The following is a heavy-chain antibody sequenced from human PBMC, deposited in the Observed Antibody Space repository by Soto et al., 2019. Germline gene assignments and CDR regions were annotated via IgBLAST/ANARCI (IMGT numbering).Heavy chain of an antibody. V-gene: IGHV1-18*01. CDR3: ARVRGYNWNAGWFDP. D-gene: IGHD1-20*01. Sequence: QVQLVQSGAEVKKPGASVKVSCKASGYTFTSYGISWVRQAPGQGLEWMGLISAYNGKTKYEQKLQGRVTMTTDTSTSTAYMELRSLRSDDTAVYYCARVRGYNWNAGWFDPWGQGTLVTVSS. J-gene: IGHJ5*02. CDR1: GYTFTSYG. CDR2: ISAYNGKT.